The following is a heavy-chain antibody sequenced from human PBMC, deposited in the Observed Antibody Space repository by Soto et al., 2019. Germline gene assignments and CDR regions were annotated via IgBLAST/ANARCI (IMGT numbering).Heavy chain of an antibody. D-gene: IGHD3-22*01. CDR3: ARLADTHSSHLDV. Sequence: EVQLVQSGAEVKKPGESLKISCKGSGYRFASNWIAWVRQLPGKGLEGMGIIYPDNSDTGYSPSFQGQVTISADKSISTAYLQWSSLKASDTAMYYCARLADTHSSHLDVWGQGTSVTVSS. CDR1: GYRFASNW. J-gene: IGHJ6*02. CDR2: IYPDNSDT. V-gene: IGHV5-51*03.